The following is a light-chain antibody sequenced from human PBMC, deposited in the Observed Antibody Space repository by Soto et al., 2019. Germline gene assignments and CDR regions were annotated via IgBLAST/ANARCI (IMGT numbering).Light chain of an antibody. J-gene: IGKJ1*01. CDR1: QTISSW. Sequence: DIQMTQSPSSLSASVGDRVTITCRASQTISSWLAWYQQKPGKAPKLLIYSASSLVSGVPPRFRGSASGTEFTLSISSLQREDFATYFCQQSSNIPWTFGQGTKVDIK. CDR2: SAS. CDR3: QQSSNIPWT. V-gene: IGKV1-39*01.